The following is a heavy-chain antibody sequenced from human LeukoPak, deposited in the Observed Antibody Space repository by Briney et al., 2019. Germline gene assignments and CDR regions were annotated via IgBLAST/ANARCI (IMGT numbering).Heavy chain of an antibody. Sequence: QPGGSLRLSCAASGFTFSSHSMNWVRQAPGKGLEWVSYISSSSSTIYYADSVKGRFTISRDNAKNSLYLQMNSLRDEDTAVYYCARDRGYNWNDGDAFDIWGQGTMVTVSS. J-gene: IGHJ3*02. CDR1: GFTFSSHS. CDR3: ARDRGYNWNDGDAFDI. CDR2: ISSSSSTI. V-gene: IGHV3-48*02. D-gene: IGHD1-20*01.